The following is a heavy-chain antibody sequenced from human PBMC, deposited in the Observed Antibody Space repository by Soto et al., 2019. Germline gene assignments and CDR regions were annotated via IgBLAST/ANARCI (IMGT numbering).Heavy chain of an antibody. CDR3: ARDRLVVVKTRPSWSSYFDY. CDR1: GFTFSSYG. D-gene: IGHD2-15*01. Sequence: QVQLVESGGGVVQPGRSLRLSCAASGFTFSSYGMHWVRQAPGKGLEWVAVIWYDGSNKYYADSVKGRFTISRDNSKNTLYLQMNSLRAEDTAVYYCARDRLVVVKTRPSWSSYFDYWGQGTLVTVSS. J-gene: IGHJ4*02. CDR2: IWYDGSNK. V-gene: IGHV3-33*01.